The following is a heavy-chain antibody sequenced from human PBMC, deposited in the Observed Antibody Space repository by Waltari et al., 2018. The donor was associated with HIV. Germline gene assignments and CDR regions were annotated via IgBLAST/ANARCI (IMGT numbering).Heavy chain of an antibody. J-gene: IGHJ4*02. CDR2: INHSGST. V-gene: IGHV4-34*01. CDR1: GGSFSGYY. D-gene: IGHD6-6*01. Sequence: QVQLQQWGAGLLKPSETLSLTCAVYGGSFSGYYWSWIRQPPGKGLEWIGEINHSGSTNYNPSLKSRVTISVDTSKNQFSLKLSSVTAADTAVYYCAATASIAARPEGGWGQGTLVTVSS. CDR3: AATASIAARPEGG.